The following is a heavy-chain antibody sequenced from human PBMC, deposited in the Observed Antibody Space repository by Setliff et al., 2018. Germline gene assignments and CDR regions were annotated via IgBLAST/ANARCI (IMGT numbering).Heavy chain of an antibody. CDR3: ARASRFGTIRYRGDYYMDV. CDR2: INTNTGNP. CDR1: GYTFTGHY. J-gene: IGHJ6*03. Sequence: VASVKVSCKASGYTFTGHYIHWVRQAPGQGLEYMGWINTNTGNPSYAQGFTGRFAFSLDTSVSTAYLQISSLKAEDTAVYYCARASRFGTIRYRGDYYMDVWGKGTTVTVSS. V-gene: IGHV7-4-1*02. D-gene: IGHD3-10*01.